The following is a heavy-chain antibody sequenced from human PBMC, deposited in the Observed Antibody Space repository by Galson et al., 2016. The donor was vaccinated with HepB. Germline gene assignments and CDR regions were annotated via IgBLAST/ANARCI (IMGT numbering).Heavy chain of an antibody. V-gene: IGHV4-34*01. CDR2: IHHSGST. CDR3: ARPRSGPVGGNYYMDV. CDR1: GGSFSGYN. Sequence: LSLTCAVYGGSFSGYNWTWIRQPPGKGLEWIGEIHHSGSTYYNPSLKSRVTISVDTSKNQLSLSLRSVTAADTAVYYCARPRSGPVGGNYYMDVWGQGTTVTISS. J-gene: IGHJ6*02. D-gene: IGHD6-19*01.